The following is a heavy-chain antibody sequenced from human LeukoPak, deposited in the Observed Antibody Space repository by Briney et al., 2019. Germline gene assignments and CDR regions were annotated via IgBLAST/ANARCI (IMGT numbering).Heavy chain of an antibody. CDR3: ARLYCSGGSCYSAFDI. CDR2: INHSGST. CDR1: GGSFSGYY. Sequence: PSETLSLTCAVYGGSFSGYYWSWIRQPPGKGLEWIGEINHSGSTNYNPSLKSRVTISVDTSKNQFSLKLSSVTAADTAVYYCARLYCSGGSCYSAFDIWGQGTMVTVSS. J-gene: IGHJ3*02. D-gene: IGHD2-15*01. V-gene: IGHV4-34*01.